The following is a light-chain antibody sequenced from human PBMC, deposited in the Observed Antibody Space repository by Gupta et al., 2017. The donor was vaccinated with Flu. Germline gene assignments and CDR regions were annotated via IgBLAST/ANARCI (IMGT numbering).Light chain of an antibody. CDR3: VVWDDSLSSYL. J-gene: IGLJ1*01. Sequence: QPVLIQPPSASGPPGQRVPISCAGSSSNIGNDYVYWYHQLPGRAPKLLMYRDNQRPSGVPDRFSGSKSGTSASLAISGLRSEDEADYYCVVWDDSLSSYLFGTGTKVTVL. CDR2: RDN. V-gene: IGLV1-47*01. CDR1: SSNIGNDY.